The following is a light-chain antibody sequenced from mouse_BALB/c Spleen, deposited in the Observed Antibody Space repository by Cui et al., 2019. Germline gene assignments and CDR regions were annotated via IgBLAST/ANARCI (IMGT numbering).Light chain of an antibody. CDR2: DTS. J-gene: IGKJ1*01. CDR1: SSVSY. V-gene: IGKV4-55*01. CDR3: QQWSSYPRT. Sequence: QIALTQSPAIMSASPGEKVTMTCSASSSVSYMYWYQQKPGSSPRLLIYDTSNLASGVPVRFSGSGSGTSYSLTISRMEAEDAATYYCQQWSSYPRTFGGGTKLEIK.